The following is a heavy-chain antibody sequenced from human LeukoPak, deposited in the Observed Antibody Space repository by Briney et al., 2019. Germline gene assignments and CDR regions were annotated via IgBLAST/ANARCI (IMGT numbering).Heavy chain of an antibody. J-gene: IGHJ4*02. CDR1: GFPFIVYE. V-gene: IGHV3-74*01. Sequence: PPGGSLSLSCAPSGFPFIVYEMLGVRPAPGGGLVCVSRINTDGSSTNYADPVKGRFTISRENAKNTLYRQMNSLRAEDTGVYHCARELPREVTLDYWGQGTLVTVSS. CDR2: INTDGSST. CDR3: ARELPREVTLDY. D-gene: IGHD4-11*01.